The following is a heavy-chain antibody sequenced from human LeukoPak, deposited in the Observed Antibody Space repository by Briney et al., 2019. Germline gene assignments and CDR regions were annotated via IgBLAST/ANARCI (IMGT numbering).Heavy chain of an antibody. D-gene: IGHD1-26*01. J-gene: IGHJ4*02. CDR3: ARDIGWEFQGENY. CDR2: IRSSSSTI. Sequence: PGGSLRLSCVAPGFTFSNHHMNWVRQAPGKGLEWVAYIRSSSSTIYYADSVKGRFTISRGNAKNSLYLQMNSLRDEDAAVYYCARDIGWEFQGENYWGQGTLVTVSS. CDR1: GFTFSNHH. V-gene: IGHV3-48*02.